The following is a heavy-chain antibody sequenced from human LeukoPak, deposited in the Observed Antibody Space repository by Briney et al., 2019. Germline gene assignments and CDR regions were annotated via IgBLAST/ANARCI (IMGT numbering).Heavy chain of an antibody. CDR2: IYYSGST. CDR3: APQYYYDSSGYYDGYYFDY. D-gene: IGHD3-22*01. J-gene: IGHJ4*02. V-gene: IGHV4-39*01. CDR1: GGSISSSSYY. Sequence: SETLSLTCTVSGGSISSSSYYWGWIRQPPGTGLEWIGSIYYSGSTYYNPSLKSRVTISVDTSKNQFSLKLSSVTAADTAVYYCAPQYYYDSSGYYDGYYFDYWGQGTLVTVSS.